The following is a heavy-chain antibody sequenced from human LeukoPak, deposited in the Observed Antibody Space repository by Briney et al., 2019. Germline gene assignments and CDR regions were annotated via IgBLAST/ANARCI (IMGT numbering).Heavy chain of an antibody. J-gene: IGHJ4*02. Sequence: GGSLRLSCAASGFTFSTYNMNWVRQAPGKGLEWVSGISGSGDSTYYADSVKGRFTISRDNSKNTLYLQMNSLRAEDTAVYYCARAVTYYDYVWGSYRLYYFDYWGQGTLVTVSS. CDR2: ISGSGDST. D-gene: IGHD3-16*02. CDR1: GFTFSTYN. CDR3: ARAVTYYDYVWGSYRLYYFDY. V-gene: IGHV3-23*01.